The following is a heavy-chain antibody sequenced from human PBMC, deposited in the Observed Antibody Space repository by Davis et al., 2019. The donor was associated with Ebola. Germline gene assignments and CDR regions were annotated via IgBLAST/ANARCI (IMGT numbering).Heavy chain of an antibody. Sequence: GESLKISCAASGFTFSDYYMNWIRQAPGKGLEWVSYISSSGRTIYYADSVKGRFTISRDNAKNSLYLQMNSLRAEDTAVYYCARHVVPAATTDDYWGQGTLVTVSS. V-gene: IGHV3-11*04. CDR3: ARHVVPAATTDDY. J-gene: IGHJ4*02. CDR1: GFTFSDYY. CDR2: ISSSGRTI. D-gene: IGHD2-2*01.